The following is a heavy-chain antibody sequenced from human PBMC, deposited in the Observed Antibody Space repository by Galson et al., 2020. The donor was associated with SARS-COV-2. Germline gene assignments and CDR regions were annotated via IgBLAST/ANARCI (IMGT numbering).Heavy chain of an antibody. J-gene: IGHJ4*02. D-gene: IGHD7-27*01. CDR1: GYSISSGYY. CDR2: IYHSGST. V-gene: IGHV4-38-2*01. Sequence: SETLSLTCAVSGYSISSGYYWGWIRQPPGKGLEWIGSIYHSGSTYYNPSLKSRVTISVDTSKNQFSLKLSSVTAADTAVYYCARSLGNRRFDYWGQGTLVTVSS. CDR3: ARSLGNRRFDY.